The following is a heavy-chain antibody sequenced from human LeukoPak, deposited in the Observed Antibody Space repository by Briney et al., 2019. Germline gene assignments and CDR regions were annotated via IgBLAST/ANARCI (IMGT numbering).Heavy chain of an antibody. Sequence: TSETLSLTCAVYGGSFSGYYWSWIRQPPGKGLEWIGEINHSGSTNCNPSLKSRVTISVDTSKNQFSLKLSSVTAADTAVYYCARGQYSYGYRYYYYGMDVWGQGTTVTVSS. D-gene: IGHD5-18*01. V-gene: IGHV4-34*01. CDR1: GGSFSGYY. J-gene: IGHJ6*02. CDR3: ARGQYSYGYRYYYYGMDV. CDR2: INHSGST.